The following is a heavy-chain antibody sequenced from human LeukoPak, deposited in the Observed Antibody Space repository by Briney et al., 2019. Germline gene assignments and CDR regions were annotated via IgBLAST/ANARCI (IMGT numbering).Heavy chain of an antibody. D-gene: IGHD3-9*01. CDR1: GGSFSGYY. CDR3: ARGYYDILTGYYSPFFDY. CDR2: ISHSGST. V-gene: IGHV4-34*01. J-gene: IGHJ4*02. Sequence: SETLSLTCAVYGGSFSGYYWSWIRQPPGKGLEWIGEISHSGSTNYNLSLKSRVTISVDTSKNQFSLKLSSVTAADTAVYYCARGYYDILTGYYSPFFDYWGQGTLVTVSS.